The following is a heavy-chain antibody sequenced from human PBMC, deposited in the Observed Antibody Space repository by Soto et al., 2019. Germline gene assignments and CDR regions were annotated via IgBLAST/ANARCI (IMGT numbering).Heavy chain of an antibody. V-gene: IGHV1-18*01. CDR3: ARDSCSGGSCYYYGMDV. J-gene: IGHJ6*02. Sequence: QVQLVQSGAEVKKPGASVKVSCKASGYTFTSYGISWVRQAPGQGLEWMGWIGAYNGNTNYAQKLQGRVTMTTDTSTSTAYMELRSLRSDDTAVYYCARDSCSGGSCYYYGMDVWGQGTTVTVSS. D-gene: IGHD2-15*01. CDR2: IGAYNGNT. CDR1: GYTFTSYG.